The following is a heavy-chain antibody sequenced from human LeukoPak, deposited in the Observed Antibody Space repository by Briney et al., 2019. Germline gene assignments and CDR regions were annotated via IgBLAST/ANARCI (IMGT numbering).Heavy chain of an antibody. D-gene: IGHD4-17*01. CDR1: GFTFSSYE. J-gene: IGHJ6*02. V-gene: IGHV3-48*03. Sequence: SGGSLRLSCAASGFTFSSYEMNWVRQAQGKGLEWVSYISGSGSSIYYADSVKGRFTISRDNAKNSLYLQMNSLRAEDTAVYYCASPTTVRDYYYYGMDVWGQGTTVTVSS. CDR2: ISGSGSSI. CDR3: ASPTTVRDYYYYGMDV.